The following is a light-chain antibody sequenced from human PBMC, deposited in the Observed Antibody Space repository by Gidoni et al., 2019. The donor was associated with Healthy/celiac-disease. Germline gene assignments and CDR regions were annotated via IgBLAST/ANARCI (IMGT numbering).Light chain of an antibody. CDR1: QSVLSSTNSKNY. V-gene: IGKV4-1*01. CDR3: QQYYSTPQT. J-gene: IGKJ4*01. CDR2: WAS. Sequence: DIVMSQSPDSLAVSLGERATLNCKSSQSVLSSTNSKNYLAWYQQKPGQPPKLLIYWASTRESGVPDRFSGSGSGTDFTLTISSLQAEDVAVYYCQQYYSTPQTFGGGTKVEIK.